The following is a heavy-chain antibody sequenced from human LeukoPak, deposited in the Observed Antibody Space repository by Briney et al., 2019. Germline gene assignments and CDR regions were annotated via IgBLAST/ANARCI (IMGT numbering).Heavy chain of an antibody. CDR2: IYSGGST. V-gene: IGHV3-66*02. Sequence: GGSLRLSCAASGFTFNDYYMSWVRQAPGKGLEWVSVIYSGGSTYYADSVKGRFTISRDNSKNTLYLQMNSLRAEDTAVYYCARDRERAELRYYYYYMDVWGKGTTVTVSS. CDR3: ARDRERAELRYYYYYMDV. CDR1: GFTFNDYY. J-gene: IGHJ6*03. D-gene: IGHD1-1*01.